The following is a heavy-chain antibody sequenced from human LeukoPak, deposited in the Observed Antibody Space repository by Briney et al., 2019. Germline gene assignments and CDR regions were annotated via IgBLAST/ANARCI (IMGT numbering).Heavy chain of an antibody. CDR2: IYYSGST. V-gene: IGHV4-39*01. D-gene: IGHD4-17*01. CDR3: ARLYGDYTHYFDY. J-gene: IGHJ4*02. Sequence: PSETLSLTCTVSGGSISSNYYYWGWIRQPPGKGLEWIGSIYYSGSTYYNPSLKSRVTISVDTSKNQFSLKLSSVTAADTAVYYCARLYGDYTHYFDYWGQGTLVTVSS. CDR1: GGSISSNYYY.